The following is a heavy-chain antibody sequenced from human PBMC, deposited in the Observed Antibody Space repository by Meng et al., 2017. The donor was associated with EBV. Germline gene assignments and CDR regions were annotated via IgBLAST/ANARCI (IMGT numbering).Heavy chain of an antibody. Sequence: SGAESNEPGGSVDVSCTASRYIFTSYGIIWVRQAPGQGLEWMGWISAYNGNTNDAQKLQGRVTMTTDKSTSTAYMELRSLRSDDTAVYYCARDGRLYGTPSPFDYWGQGTLVTVSS. D-gene: IGHD1-26*01. CDR1: RYIFTSYG. CDR3: ARDGRLYGTPSPFDY. CDR2: ISAYNGNT. J-gene: IGHJ4*02. V-gene: IGHV1-18*01.